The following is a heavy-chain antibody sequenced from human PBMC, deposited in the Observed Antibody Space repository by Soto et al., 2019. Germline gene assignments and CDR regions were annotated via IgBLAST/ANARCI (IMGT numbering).Heavy chain of an antibody. CDR3: ARDGGIAAPFGVFDI. CDR1: GYTFTSYG. CDR2: ISAYNGNT. J-gene: IGHJ3*02. V-gene: IGHV1-18*01. D-gene: IGHD6-6*01. Sequence: ASVKVSCKASGYTFTSYGISWVRQAPGQGLEWMGWISAYNGNTDYAQKLQGRVTMTTDTSTSTAYMELRSLRSEDTAVYYCARDGGIAAPFGVFDIWGQGTMVTVSS.